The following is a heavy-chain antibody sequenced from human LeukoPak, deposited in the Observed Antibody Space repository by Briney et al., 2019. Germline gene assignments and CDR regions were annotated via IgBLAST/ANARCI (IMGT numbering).Heavy chain of an antibody. CDR3: ATTRIAARPSWFDP. Sequence: GSSVTVSCKASGGTFSSYAISWVRQAPGQGLEWMGGIIPIFGTANYAQKFQGRVTITADESTSTAYMELSSLRSEDTAVYYCATTRIAARPSWFDPWGQGTLVTVSS. V-gene: IGHV1-69*01. CDR1: GGTFSSYA. J-gene: IGHJ5*02. D-gene: IGHD6-6*01. CDR2: IIPIFGTA.